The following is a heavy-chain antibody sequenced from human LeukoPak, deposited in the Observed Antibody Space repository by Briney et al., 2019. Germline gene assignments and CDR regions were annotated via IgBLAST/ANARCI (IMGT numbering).Heavy chain of an antibody. CDR2: IYSGGST. Sequence: GGSLRLSCAASGFTVSSNYMSWVRQAPGKGLEWVSIIYSGGSTFYADSVKGRFTISRDNSKNTLYLQMNSLRAEDTAVYYCARGGSYLSAFCIWGQGTMVTVSS. V-gene: IGHV3-53*01. CDR3: ARGGSYLSAFCI. CDR1: GFTVSSNY. J-gene: IGHJ3*02. D-gene: IGHD1-26*01.